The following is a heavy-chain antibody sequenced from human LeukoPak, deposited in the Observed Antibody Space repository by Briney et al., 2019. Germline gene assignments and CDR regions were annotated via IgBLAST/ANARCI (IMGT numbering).Heavy chain of an antibody. CDR2: ISYDGSNK. CDR3: VTYDIDAYKNFFYL. J-gene: IGHJ1*01. D-gene: IGHD5-24*01. V-gene: IGHV3-30*03. CDR1: ALSFGSYG. Sequence: GGSLRLSCAPYALSFGSYGIDSVRQAPGKGLEWVAVISYDGSNKYYADSVKGRFTISRDNSKNTVYLQMSSLRAEDTAVYNSVTYDIDAYKNFFYLWGQGTLVTVSS.